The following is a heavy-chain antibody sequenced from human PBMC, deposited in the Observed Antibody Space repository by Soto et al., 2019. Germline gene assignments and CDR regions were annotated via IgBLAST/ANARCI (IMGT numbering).Heavy chain of an antibody. D-gene: IGHD3-9*01. CDR1: GFTFSSYW. CDR3: ARSTYYDILTGSWGAFDI. J-gene: IGHJ3*02. Sequence: GESLKISCAASGFTFSSYWMSWVRQAPGKGLEWVANIKQDGSEKYYVDSVKGRFTISRDNAKNSLYLQMNSLRAEDTAVYYCARSTYYDILTGSWGAFDIWGQGTMVTVSS. V-gene: IGHV3-7*01. CDR2: IKQDGSEK.